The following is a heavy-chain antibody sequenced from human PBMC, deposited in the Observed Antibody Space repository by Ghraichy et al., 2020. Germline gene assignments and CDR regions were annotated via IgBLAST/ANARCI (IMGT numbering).Heavy chain of an antibody. J-gene: IGHJ5*02. V-gene: IGHV3-23*01. CDR3: ARGQWAAGKMSGWIDP. Sequence: GGSLRLSCEASGFNLRSYAMSWVRQAPAKGLEWVSSVSGSGTSTYYADSVKGRFTISRDNSKNTLYLQMNSLRAEDTAVYYCARGQWAAGKMSGWIDPWGQGTLVTVSS. CDR2: VSGSGTST. CDR1: GFNLRSYA. D-gene: IGHD6-13*01.